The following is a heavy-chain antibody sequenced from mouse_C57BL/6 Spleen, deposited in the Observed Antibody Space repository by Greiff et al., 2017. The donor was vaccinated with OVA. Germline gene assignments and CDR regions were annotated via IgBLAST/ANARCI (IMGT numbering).Heavy chain of an antibody. Sequence: DVMLVESGGGLVKPGGSLKLSCAASGFTFSSYAMSWVRQTPEKRLEWVATISDGGSYTYYPDNVKGRFTISRDNAKNNLYLQMSHLKSEDTAMYYCARDFITTVNAYWGQGTLVTVSA. CDR3: ARDFITTVNAY. V-gene: IGHV5-4*01. J-gene: IGHJ3*01. CDR2: ISDGGSYT. CDR1: GFTFSSYA. D-gene: IGHD1-1*01.